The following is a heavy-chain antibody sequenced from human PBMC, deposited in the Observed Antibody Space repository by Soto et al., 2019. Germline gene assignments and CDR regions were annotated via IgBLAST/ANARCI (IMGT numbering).Heavy chain of an antibody. CDR2: INPNSGGT. D-gene: IGHD5-18*01. J-gene: IGHJ4*01. V-gene: IGHV1-2*04. CDR3: VRDRDLDRDMVHADL. CDR1: GYTFTGYY. Sequence: ASVKVSCKASGYTFTGYYMHWVRQAPGQGLEWMGWINPNSGGTNYAQKFQGWVTMTRDTSISTAYMELNSLRDEDTAVYFCVRDRDLDRDMVHADLWGQGTLVTVSS.